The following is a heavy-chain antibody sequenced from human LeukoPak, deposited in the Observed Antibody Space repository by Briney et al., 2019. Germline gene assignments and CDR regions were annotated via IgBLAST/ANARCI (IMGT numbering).Heavy chain of an antibody. V-gene: IGHV3-23*01. Sequence: GGSLSLSCAASGFTFSSNAMSWVRQAPGKGLGWVSTISETGDRYDADSVKGRFTISRDNSKNRVDLQMNSLRAEDTAVYYCAKGGYSANWRNYFDYWGQGTLVTVSS. D-gene: IGHD6-13*01. J-gene: IGHJ4*02. CDR3: AKGGYSANWRNYFDY. CDR1: GFTFSSNA. CDR2: ISETGDR.